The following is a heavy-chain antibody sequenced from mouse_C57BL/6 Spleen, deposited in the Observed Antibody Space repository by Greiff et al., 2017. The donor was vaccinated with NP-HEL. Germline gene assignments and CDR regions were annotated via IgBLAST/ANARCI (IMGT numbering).Heavy chain of an antibody. D-gene: IGHD1-1*01. CDR2: INPNNGGT. Sequence: EVQLQQSGPELVKPGASVKISCKASGYTFTDYYMNWVKQSHGKSLEWIGDINPNNGGTSYNQKFKGKATLTVDKSSSTAYMELRSLTSEDSAVYYCADGSSPYYFDDWGQGTTLTVSS. J-gene: IGHJ2*01. CDR3: ADGSSPYYFDD. V-gene: IGHV1-26*01. CDR1: GYTFTDYY.